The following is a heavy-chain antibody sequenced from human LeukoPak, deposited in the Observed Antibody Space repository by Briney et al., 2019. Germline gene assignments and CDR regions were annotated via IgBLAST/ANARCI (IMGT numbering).Heavy chain of an antibody. CDR3: ARELGDYVWGSYRYTRGYYFDY. CDR2: IKQDGSEK. D-gene: IGHD3-16*02. J-gene: IGHJ4*02. Sequence: PGGSLRLSCAASGFTFSSYWMSWVREAPGKGLEWVANIKQDGSEKYYVDPVKGRFTISRDNAKNSLYLQMNSLRAEDTAVYYCARELGDYVWGSYRYTRGYYFDYWGQGTLVTVSS. V-gene: IGHV3-7*01. CDR1: GFTFSSYW.